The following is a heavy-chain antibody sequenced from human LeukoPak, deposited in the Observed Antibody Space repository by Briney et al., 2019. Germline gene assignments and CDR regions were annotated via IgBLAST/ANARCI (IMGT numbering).Heavy chain of an antibody. CDR3: ARVGFYARAFDI. J-gene: IGHJ3*02. Sequence: SETLSLTCTVSGGSISSYYWSWIRQPPGKGLEWIGYIYYSGSTNYNPSLKSRVTISVDTSKNQFSLKLTSVTAADTGVYYCARVGFYARAFDIWGQGTMMTVSS. CDR2: IYYSGST. D-gene: IGHD2/OR15-2a*01. CDR1: GGSISSYY. V-gene: IGHV4-59*01.